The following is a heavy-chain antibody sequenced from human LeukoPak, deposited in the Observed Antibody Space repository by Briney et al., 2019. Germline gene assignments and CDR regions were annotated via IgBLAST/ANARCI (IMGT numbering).Heavy chain of an antibody. D-gene: IGHD1-26*01. J-gene: IGHJ4*02. V-gene: IGHV3-30*02. CDR2: IRYDESRK. CDR1: GFTFSSYG. Sequence: GGSLRLSCAASGFTFSSYGMHGVRQAPGKGLEWVAFIRYDESRKHYADSVKGRFTISRDIYKNTLFLQMNSLRSEDTAVYYCTTAPTKWGLLIGLTDHWGQGTLVIVSS. CDR3: TTAPTKWGLLIGLTDH.